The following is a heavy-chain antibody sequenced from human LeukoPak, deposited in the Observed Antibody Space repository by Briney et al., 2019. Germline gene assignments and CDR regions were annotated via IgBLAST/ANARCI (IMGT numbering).Heavy chain of an antibody. J-gene: IGHJ4*02. CDR3: AKRGDGYNWGY. Sequence: PGGSLRPSCEASGFTFSSYGMSWVRQAPGKGLEWVSSLGASGGSTYYADSVRGRFTISRDISKNTLYLQMNSLRAEDTAVYYCAKRGDGYNWGYWGQGTLVTVSS. D-gene: IGHD5-24*01. CDR1: GFTFSSYG. V-gene: IGHV3-23*01. CDR2: LGASGGST.